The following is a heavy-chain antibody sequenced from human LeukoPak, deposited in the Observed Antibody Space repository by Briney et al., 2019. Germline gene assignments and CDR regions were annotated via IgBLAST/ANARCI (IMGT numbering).Heavy chain of an antibody. V-gene: IGHV4-34*01. CDR3: ARGHSPRTGSLDY. CDR2: INHSGST. CDR1: GGSFSGYY. Sequence: SETLSLTCAVYGGSFSGYYWSWIRQPPGKGLEWIGEINHSGSTNYNPSLKSRVTISVDTSKTQFSLKLSSVTAADTAVYYCARGHSPRTGSLDYWGQGTLVTVSS. J-gene: IGHJ4*02. D-gene: IGHD1-1*01.